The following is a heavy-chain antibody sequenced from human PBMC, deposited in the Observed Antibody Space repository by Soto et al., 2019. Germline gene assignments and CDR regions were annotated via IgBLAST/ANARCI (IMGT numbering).Heavy chain of an antibody. V-gene: IGHV3-23*01. D-gene: IGHD3-10*01. CDR2: ISGSGGST. CDR3: AKQREFFSRLHRDY. CDR1: GFTFSSYA. J-gene: IGHJ4*02. Sequence: GGSLRLSCAASGFTFSSYAMSWVRQAPGKGLEWVSGISGSGGSTYYADSVKGRFTISRDNSKNTLYLQMNSLRAEDTAVYYCAKQREFFSRLHRDYWGQGTLVTVSS.